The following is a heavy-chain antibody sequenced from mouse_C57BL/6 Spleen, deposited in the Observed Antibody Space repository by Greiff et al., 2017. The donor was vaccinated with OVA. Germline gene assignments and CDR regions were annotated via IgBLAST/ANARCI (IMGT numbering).Heavy chain of an antibody. V-gene: IGHV2-2*01. CDR1: GFSLTSYG. CDR3: AADGYHGGFAY. Sequence: QVQLQQSGPGLVQPSQSLSITCTVSGFSLTSYGVHWVRQSPGKGLEWLGVIWSGGSTDYNAAFISRLSISKDNSKSQVFFKMNSLQADYTAIYYCAADGYHGGFAYWGQGTLVTVSA. D-gene: IGHD2-3*01. CDR2: IWSGGST. J-gene: IGHJ3*01.